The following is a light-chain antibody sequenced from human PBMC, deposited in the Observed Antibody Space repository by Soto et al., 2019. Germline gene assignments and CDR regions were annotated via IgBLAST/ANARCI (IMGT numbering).Light chain of an antibody. CDR2: AAS. CDR3: QQSYSTPYT. V-gene: IGKV1-39*01. J-gene: IGKJ2*01. CDR1: QSISTY. Sequence: DIQMTQSPSSLSASVGDRVTITCRASQSISTYLNWYQQKPGKAPKILIYAASSLQSGVPSRFSCSGSGTDLTLTISSLQPEDFATYYCQQSYSTPYTFGQGTKVEI.